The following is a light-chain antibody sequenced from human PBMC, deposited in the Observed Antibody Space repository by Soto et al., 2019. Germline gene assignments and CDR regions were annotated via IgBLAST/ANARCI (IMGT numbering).Light chain of an antibody. CDR3: QQYNNWPPIT. Sequence: EIVMTQSPATLSVSPGERVILSCRASQSINNKVAWYQQKPGQAPRLLIYGASTRATGISARFSGSGSGTEFTLTISSLQSEDFAVYYCQQYNNWPPITFGQGTRLEIK. V-gene: IGKV3-15*01. J-gene: IGKJ5*01. CDR2: GAS. CDR1: QSINNK.